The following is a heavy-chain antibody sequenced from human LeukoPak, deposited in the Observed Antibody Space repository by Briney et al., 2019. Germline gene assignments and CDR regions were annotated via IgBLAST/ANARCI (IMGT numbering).Heavy chain of an antibody. D-gene: IGHD7-27*01. CDR3: ARSTLGIESDY. V-gene: IGHV1-18*01. J-gene: IGHJ4*02. CDR1: GYSFTNYG. Sequence: GASVKVSCKASGYSFTNYGISWVRQAPGQGLEWMGWISAYNDNAHYAQGLEGRVTMTSETSTRTAYMELRSLRSDDTAVYYCARSTLGIESDYWGQGSLVTVSS. CDR2: ISAYNDNA.